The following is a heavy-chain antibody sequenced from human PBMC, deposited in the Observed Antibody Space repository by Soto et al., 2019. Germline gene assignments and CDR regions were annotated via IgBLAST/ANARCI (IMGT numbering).Heavy chain of an antibody. CDR1: GYTFASYA. CDR2: ISAYNGNT. CDR3: ARDPPPPDY. J-gene: IGHJ4*02. V-gene: IGHV1-18*01. Sequence: GASVKVSCKTSGYTFASYAISWMRQAPGQGLEWMGWISAYNGNTNYAQKLQGRVTMTTDTSTSTAYMELRSLRSDDTAVYYCARDPPPPDYWGQGTPVTVSS.